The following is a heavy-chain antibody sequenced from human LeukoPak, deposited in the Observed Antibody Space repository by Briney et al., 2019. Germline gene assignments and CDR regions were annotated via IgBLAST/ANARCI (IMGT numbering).Heavy chain of an antibody. J-gene: IGHJ3*02. CDR1: GGSISSYY. V-gene: IGHV4-4*07. Sequence: SETLSLTCTVSGGSISSYYWSWIRQPAGKGLEWIGRICTSGSTNYNPSLKSRVTMSVDTSKNQFSLKLSSVTAADTAVYYCARRRVCSGGSCGAFDIWGQGTMVTVSS. CDR2: ICTSGST. CDR3: ARRRVCSGGSCGAFDI. D-gene: IGHD2-15*01.